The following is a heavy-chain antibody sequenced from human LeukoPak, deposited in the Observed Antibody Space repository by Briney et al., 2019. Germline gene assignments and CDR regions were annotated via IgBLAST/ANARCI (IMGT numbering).Heavy chain of an antibody. Sequence: PSETLSLTCTVSGGSISSYYWSWIRQPPGKGLEWIGEINHSGSTNYNPSLKSRVTISVDTSKNQFSLKLSSVTAADTAVYYCARSGHEDIVVVPAATPYNWFDPWGQGTLVTVSS. CDR1: GGSISSYY. J-gene: IGHJ5*02. D-gene: IGHD2-2*01. CDR3: ARSGHEDIVVVPAATPYNWFDP. CDR2: INHSGST. V-gene: IGHV4-34*01.